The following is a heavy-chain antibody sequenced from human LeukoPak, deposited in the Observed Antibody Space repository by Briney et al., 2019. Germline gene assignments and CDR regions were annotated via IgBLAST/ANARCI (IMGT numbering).Heavy chain of an antibody. Sequence: GRSLRLSCAASGFTFSSYWMHWVRQAPGEGLVWVSRINSDGYSLGYADSVKGRSTISRDNAKNTLHLQMNSLRAEDTAVYYCARGGVAGGMDVWGQGTTVTVSS. CDR2: INSDGYSL. CDR1: GFTFSSYW. V-gene: IGHV3-74*01. J-gene: IGHJ6*02. CDR3: ARGGVAGGMDV. D-gene: IGHD6-19*01.